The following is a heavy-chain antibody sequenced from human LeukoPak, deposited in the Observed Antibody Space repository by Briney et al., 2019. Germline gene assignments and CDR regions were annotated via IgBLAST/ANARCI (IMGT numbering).Heavy chain of an antibody. Sequence: GGSLRLSCTASGFTLNNAWMNWVRQPPGQGLEWVGRIKTKSDSETTDYAAPVKGIFTISRDDSNNTVYLQMDSLKAEDTAVYYCTTNPVRLPNFYYSTDGGGKGTTVTVSS. D-gene: IGHD4-11*01. CDR3: TTNPVRLPNFYYSTDG. CDR1: GFTLNNAW. V-gene: IGHV3-15*01. CDR2: IKTKSDSETT. J-gene: IGHJ6*03.